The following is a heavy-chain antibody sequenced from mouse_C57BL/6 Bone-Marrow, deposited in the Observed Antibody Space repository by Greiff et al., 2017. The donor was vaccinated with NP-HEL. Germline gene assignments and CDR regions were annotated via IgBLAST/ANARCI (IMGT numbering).Heavy chain of an antibody. CDR1: GYTFTSYW. CDR2: IHPNSGST. J-gene: IGHJ2*01. V-gene: IGHV1-64*01. CDR3: ARAGAIRVVARVYFDY. D-gene: IGHD1-1*01. Sequence: QVQLQQPGAELVKPGASVKLSCKASGYTFTSYWMHWVKQRPGQGLEWIGMIHPNSGSTNYNEKFKSKATLTVDKSSSTAYMQLSSRTSEDSAVYYCARAGAIRVVARVYFDYWGQGTTLTVSS.